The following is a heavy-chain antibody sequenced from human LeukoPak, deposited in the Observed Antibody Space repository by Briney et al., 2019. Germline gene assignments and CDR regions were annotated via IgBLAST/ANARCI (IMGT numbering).Heavy chain of an antibody. D-gene: IGHD6-19*01. CDR2: IHYSGST. CDR1: GDSISSSSYY. V-gene: IGHV4-39*01. CDR3: ARHGYSSGWYYFDY. J-gene: IGHJ4*02. Sequence: PSETLSLTCTVSGDSISSSSYYWAWLRQPPGKGLEWIGTIHYSGSTYYNPSLKSRVTISVDTSKNQFSLKLSSVTAADTAVYYCARHGYSSGWYYFDYWGQGTLVTVSS.